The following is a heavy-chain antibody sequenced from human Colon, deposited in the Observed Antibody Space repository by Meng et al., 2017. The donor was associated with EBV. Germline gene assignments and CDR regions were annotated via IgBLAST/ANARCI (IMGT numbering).Heavy chain of an antibody. CDR1: GFTFTNAW. D-gene: IGHD1-26*01. CDR3: TTDEGGSRF. J-gene: IGHJ4*02. V-gene: IGHV3-15*01. Sequence: GPVGGVGGGFVKPGESLRLSCTASGFTFTNAWMNWVRQAPGKGLEWVGRIRSQIDGRTTDYTAPVKGRFTISRDDSKTTLYLQMNRLKIEDSAVYYCTTDEGGSRFWGQGTLVTVSS. CDR2: IRSQIDGRTT.